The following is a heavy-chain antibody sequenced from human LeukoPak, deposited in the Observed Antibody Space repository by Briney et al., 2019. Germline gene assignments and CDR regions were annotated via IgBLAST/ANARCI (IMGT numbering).Heavy chain of an antibody. CDR2: IYYSGST. CDR3: ARSHGRRSSGYLARFDY. Sequence: SETLSLTCTVSGGSISSYYWSWIRQPPGKGLEWIGYIYYSGSTNYNPSLKSRVTISVDTSKNQFSLKLSSVTAADTAVYYCARSHGRRSSGYLARFDYWGQGTLVTVSS. CDR1: GGSISSYY. D-gene: IGHD3-22*01. V-gene: IGHV4-59*01. J-gene: IGHJ4*02.